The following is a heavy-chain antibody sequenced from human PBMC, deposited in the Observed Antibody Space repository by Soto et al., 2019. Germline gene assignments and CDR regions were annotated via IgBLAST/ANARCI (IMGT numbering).Heavy chain of an antibody. CDR3: ARDASFEWLRLGYFDY. J-gene: IGHJ4*02. V-gene: IGHV3-20*01. CDR1: GFTFDDYG. D-gene: IGHD5-12*01. CDR2: INWNGGST. Sequence: GGSLRLSCAASGFTFDDYGMSWVRQAPGKGLEWVSGINWNGGSTGYADSVKGRFTISRDNAKNSLYLQMNSLRAEDTALYHCARDASFEWLRLGYFDYWGQGTLVTVSS.